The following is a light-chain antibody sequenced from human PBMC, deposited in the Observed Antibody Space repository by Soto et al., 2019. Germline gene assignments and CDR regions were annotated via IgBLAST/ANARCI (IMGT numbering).Light chain of an antibody. J-gene: IGLJ2*01. CDR3: GADHGSGSNFVLV. CDR2: VDNGGTVG. Sequence: QSVLTQPPSASGSLGASVTLTCTLSSGYSNYKVDWYQQRPGKGPRFVMRVDNGGTVGSRGDGIPDRFSGLGSGLNRYLTIKNIQEEDESDYHCGADHGSGSNFVLVFGGGTKLTVL. CDR1: SGYSNYK. V-gene: IGLV9-49*01.